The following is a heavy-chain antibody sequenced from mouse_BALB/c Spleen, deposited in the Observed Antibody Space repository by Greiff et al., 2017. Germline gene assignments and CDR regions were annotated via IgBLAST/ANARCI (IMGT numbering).Heavy chain of an antibody. Sequence: EVKLVESGGGLVQPGGSRKLSCAASGFTFSSFGMHWVRQAPEKGLEWVAYISSGSSTIYYADTVKGRFTISRDNPKNTLFLQMTSLRSEDTAMYYCARSGYYGSSYGYFDYWGQGTTLTVSS. J-gene: IGHJ2*01. CDR2: ISSGSSTI. V-gene: IGHV5-17*02. CDR1: GFTFSSFG. CDR3: ARSGYYGSSYGYFDY. D-gene: IGHD1-1*01.